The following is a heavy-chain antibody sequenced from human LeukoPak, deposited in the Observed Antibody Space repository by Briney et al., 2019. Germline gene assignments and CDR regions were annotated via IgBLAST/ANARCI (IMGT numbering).Heavy chain of an antibody. Sequence: GRSLRLSCAASGFTFSSYGMHWVRQAPGKGLEWVAVIWYDGSNKYYADSVKGRFTISRDNSKNTLYLQMNSLRAEDTAVYYCASGEAGEWELLLCCHDYWGQGTLVTVSS. CDR2: IWYDGSNK. J-gene: IGHJ4*02. V-gene: IGHV3-33*01. CDR1: GFTFSSYG. CDR3: ASGEAGEWELLLCCHDY. D-gene: IGHD1-26*01.